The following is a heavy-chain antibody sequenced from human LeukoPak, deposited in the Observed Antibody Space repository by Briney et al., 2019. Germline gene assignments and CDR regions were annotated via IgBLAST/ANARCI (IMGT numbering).Heavy chain of an antibody. D-gene: IGHD2-15*01. V-gene: IGHV4-34*01. CDR1: GGSFSGYY. Sequence: SETLSLTSAVYGGSFSGYYWSWIRQPPGKGLEWIGEINHSGSTNYNPSLKSRVTISVDTSKNQFSLKLSSVTAADTAVYYCARAFKRYCSGGSCRDYWGQGTLVTVSS. CDR2: INHSGST. J-gene: IGHJ4*02. CDR3: ARAFKRYCSGGSCRDY.